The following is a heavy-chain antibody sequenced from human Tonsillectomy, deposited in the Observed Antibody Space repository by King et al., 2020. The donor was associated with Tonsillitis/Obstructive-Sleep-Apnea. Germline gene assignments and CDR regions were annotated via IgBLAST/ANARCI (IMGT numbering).Heavy chain of an antibody. D-gene: IGHD2-2*01. CDR3: GTNAGDYYYYMDV. CDR1: GGSFSGYY. CDR2: INHSGST. V-gene: IGHV4-34*01. J-gene: IGHJ6*03. Sequence: VQLQQWGAGLLKPSETLSLTCGVYGGSFSGYYWSWSRQPPGKGLEWIGEINHSGSTDYNSSLKSRVIISRDSSKNQFSLRLTSVTAADTAVYYCGTNAGDYYYYMDVWGKGTTVTVSS.